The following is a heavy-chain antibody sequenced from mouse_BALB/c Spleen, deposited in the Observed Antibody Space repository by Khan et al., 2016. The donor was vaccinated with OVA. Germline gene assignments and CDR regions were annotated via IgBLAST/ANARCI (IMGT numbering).Heavy chain of an antibody. Sequence: QVQLQQSGAELAKPGASVKMSCKASGYTFTSYWMHWVKQRPGQGLEWIGYINPSTGYTEYNQKFRDKATLTTDKSSSTAYMQLSSLTSEDSAGYYCARRGIYGIFAYWGQGTLVTVSA. CDR1: GYTFTSYW. CDR2: INPSTGYT. D-gene: IGHD2-1*01. V-gene: IGHV1-7*01. J-gene: IGHJ3*01. CDR3: ARRGIYGIFAY.